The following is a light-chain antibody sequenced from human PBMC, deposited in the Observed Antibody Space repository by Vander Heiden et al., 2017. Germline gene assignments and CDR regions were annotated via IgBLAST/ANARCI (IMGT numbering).Light chain of an antibody. CDR1: SSDVGLYNY. J-gene: IGLJ3*02. V-gene: IGLV2-14*01. CDR2: EVS. CDR3: SSYTSSNSWV. Sequence: QSALTQPASVYGSPGQSINISCTGTSSDVGLYNYVPWYQQHPGKVPKLMIYEVSNRPSGVSNRFSGSKSGNTASLTISGLQAEDEADYFCSSYTSSNSWVFGGGTKLTVL.